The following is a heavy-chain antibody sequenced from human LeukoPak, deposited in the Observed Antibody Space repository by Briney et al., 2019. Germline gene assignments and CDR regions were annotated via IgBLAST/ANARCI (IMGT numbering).Heavy chain of an antibody. V-gene: IGHV4-61*09. J-gene: IGHJ5*01. CDR1: GASLTSGSDY. CDR3: ARASGSVIYYNSCDS. Sequence: SETLSLTCTVSGASLTSGSDYWTWIRQPAGGGLEWIGQIYSSGSTNYNPSLTGRVTISADTPKDQFFLRRNSVTAADTAVYYCARASGSVIYYNSCDSWGQGILVAVSS. D-gene: IGHD3-10*01. CDR2: IYSSGST.